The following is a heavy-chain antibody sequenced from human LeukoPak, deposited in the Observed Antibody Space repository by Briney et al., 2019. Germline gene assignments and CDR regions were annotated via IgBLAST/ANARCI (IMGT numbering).Heavy chain of an antibody. V-gene: IGHV3-48*04. CDR1: GFTFSSYS. CDR2: ISSSGSTI. D-gene: IGHD2-21*02. CDR3: ARDADCGGDCYSGYFDY. Sequence: GGSLRLSCAASGFTFSSYSMNWVRQAPGKGLEWVSSISSSGSTIYYADSVKGRFTISRDNAKNSLYLQMNSLRAEDTAVYYCARDADCGGDCYSGYFDYWGQGTLVTVSS. J-gene: IGHJ4*02.